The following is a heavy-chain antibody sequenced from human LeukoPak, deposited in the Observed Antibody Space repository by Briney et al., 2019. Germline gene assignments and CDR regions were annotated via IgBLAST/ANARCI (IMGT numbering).Heavy chain of an antibody. CDR1: GGSFSGYY. CDR2: INHSGST. J-gene: IGHJ4*02. V-gene: IGHV4-34*01. CDR3: ARLAGPSLWFGELLYLD. Sequence: SETLSLTCAVYGGSFSGYYWSWIRQPPGKGLEWIGEINHSGSTNYNPSLKSRVTISVDTSKNQFSLKLSSVTAADTAVYYCARLAGPSLWFGELLYLDWGQGTLVTVSS. D-gene: IGHD3-10*01.